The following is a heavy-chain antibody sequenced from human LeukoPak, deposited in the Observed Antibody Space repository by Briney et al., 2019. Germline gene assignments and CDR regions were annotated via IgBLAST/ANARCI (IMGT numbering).Heavy chain of an antibody. CDR1: GYTFTGYY. V-gene: IGHV1-2*02. CDR3: ARAARHSVLEADFDY. J-gene: IGHJ4*02. Sequence: SVKVSCKASGYTFTGYYMHWVRQAPGQGLDWMGWINPNSGGTNYAQKFQDRVTMTRDTSISTAYMELSRLRSDDTAVYYCARAARHSVLEADFDYWGQGTLVTVSS. CDR2: INPNSGGT. D-gene: IGHD2-8*02.